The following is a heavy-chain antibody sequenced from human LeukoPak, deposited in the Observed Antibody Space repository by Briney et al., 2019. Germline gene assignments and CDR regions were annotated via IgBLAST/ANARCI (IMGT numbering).Heavy chain of an antibody. CDR1: GFSLSTSGVG. Sequence: ESGPTLVNPTQTLTLTCTFSGFSLSTSGVGVGWIRQPPGKALEWLALIYWDDDKRYRPSLNSRLTITKDTSKNQVDLTMINMDPVDTATYYCARRPMFSHWFDPWGQGTLVTVSS. V-gene: IGHV2-5*02. D-gene: IGHD3-10*02. J-gene: IGHJ5*02. CDR2: IYWDDDK. CDR3: ARRPMFSHWFDP.